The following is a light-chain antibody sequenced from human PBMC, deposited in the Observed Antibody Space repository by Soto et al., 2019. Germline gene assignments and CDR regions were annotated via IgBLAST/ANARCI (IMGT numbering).Light chain of an antibody. V-gene: IGKV3-11*01. CDR2: DAS. J-gene: IGKJ4*01. Sequence: EIVLTQSPATLSLSPGERATLSCRAGQSVSTFLAWYQQKPGQAPRLLIYDASKRATGIQIRFSGSGSGTDVTLTISSLEPEDFAVYYCQQRSNWPLTFGGGTKVEIK. CDR3: QQRSNWPLT. CDR1: QSVSTF.